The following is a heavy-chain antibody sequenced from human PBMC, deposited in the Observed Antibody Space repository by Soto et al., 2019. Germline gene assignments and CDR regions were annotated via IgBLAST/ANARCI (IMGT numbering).Heavy chain of an antibody. J-gene: IGHJ4*02. CDR3: AREGNRYSYGFDS. Sequence: LSLTCTVSGGAVSSGSYYWSWIRQSPGKGLEWIGYFYYTGSTNYNPSLKSRVTISADTSKNQFSLKLRTVTAADTAVYYCAREGNRYSYGFDSWGRGILVTVS. CDR2: FYYTGST. CDR1: GGAVSSGSYY. D-gene: IGHD5-18*01. V-gene: IGHV4-61*01.